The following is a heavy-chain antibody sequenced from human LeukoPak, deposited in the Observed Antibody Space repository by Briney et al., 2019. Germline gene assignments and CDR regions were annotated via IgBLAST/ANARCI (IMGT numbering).Heavy chain of an antibody. D-gene: IGHD3-10*01. J-gene: IGHJ5*02. CDR2: IYHSGST. CDR1: GGSISSGGYY. V-gene: IGHV4-30-2*01. Sequence: SQTLSLTCTVSGGSISSGGYYWSWIRQPPGKGLEWIGYIYHSGSTYYNPSLKSRVTISVDRSKNQFSLKLSSVTAADTAVYYCARGKQTWFGTWGQGSLVTVSS. CDR3: ARGKQTWFGT.